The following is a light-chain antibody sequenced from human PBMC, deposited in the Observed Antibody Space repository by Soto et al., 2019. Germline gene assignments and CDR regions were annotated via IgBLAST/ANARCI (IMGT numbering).Light chain of an antibody. CDR2: GVS. J-gene: IGLJ1*01. V-gene: IGLV2-8*01. Sequence: QSALTQPPSASGSPGQSVTISCTGTSSDVGGYNYVSWYQEHPGKAPKLMIYGVSKRPSGVPDRFSGSKSGNTASLTVSGLQAEDEADYYCSSYAGSNNFPYVFGTGTKVTVL. CDR1: SSDVGGYNY. CDR3: SSYAGSNNFPYV.